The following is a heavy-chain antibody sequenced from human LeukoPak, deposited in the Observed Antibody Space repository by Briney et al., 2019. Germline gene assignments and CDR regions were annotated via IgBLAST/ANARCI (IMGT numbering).Heavy chain of an antibody. CDR1: GYTFTGHY. Sequence: GASVKVSCKASGYTFTGHYFHRVRQAPGPGLEWMGWINTNISDTNYAKKIQGRVTMTRDTSINTVYMQLSRLISDDVAVYYCMRGDGYTSTRPFDFWGQGTLVTVSS. V-gene: IGHV1-2*02. CDR2: INTNISDT. D-gene: IGHD5-24*01. CDR3: MRGDGYTSTRPFDF. J-gene: IGHJ4*02.